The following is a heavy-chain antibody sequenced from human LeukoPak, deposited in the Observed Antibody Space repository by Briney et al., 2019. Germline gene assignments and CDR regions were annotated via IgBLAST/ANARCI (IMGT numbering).Heavy chain of an antibody. V-gene: IGHV5-51*01. D-gene: IGHD2-15*01. J-gene: IGHJ4*02. Sequence: GESLKISCQGSGYNFTNFWIGWVRQLPGKGLEWMGIIYPGDSDIRYSPSFQGQVTISADKSINTTCLQWSSLKASDTAMYYCARLVDRGYSRSLGYWGQGTLVTVSS. CDR3: ARLVDRGYSRSLGY. CDR1: GYNFTNFW. CDR2: IYPGDSDI.